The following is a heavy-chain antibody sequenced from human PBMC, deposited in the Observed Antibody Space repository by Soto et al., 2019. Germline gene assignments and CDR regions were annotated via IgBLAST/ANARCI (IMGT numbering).Heavy chain of an antibody. Sequence: ASVKVSCKGSGGTFSSYAISWVRQAPGQGLEWMGGIIPIFGTANYAQKFQGRVTITADESTSTAYMELSSLRSEDTPVYYCAREGMRDIAAAGVSYYGMDVWGQGTTVTVSS. CDR1: GGTFSSYA. V-gene: IGHV1-69*13. D-gene: IGHD6-13*01. CDR2: IIPIFGTA. CDR3: AREGMRDIAAAGVSYYGMDV. J-gene: IGHJ6*02.